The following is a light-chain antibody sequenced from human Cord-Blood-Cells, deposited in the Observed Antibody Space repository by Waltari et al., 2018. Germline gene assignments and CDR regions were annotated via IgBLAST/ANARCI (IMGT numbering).Light chain of an antibody. V-gene: IGKV1-39*01. J-gene: IGKJ2*01. CDR1: QSISSY. Sequence: DIQMTQSPSSLSASVGDRVTITCRASQSISSYLNWYQQKPGKAPKLLIYAASSLQSGGPSRFSGSRSGTEFTLSISSLQPEDFATYYCQQSYSTPYTFGQGTKLEIK. CDR3: QQSYSTPYT. CDR2: AAS.